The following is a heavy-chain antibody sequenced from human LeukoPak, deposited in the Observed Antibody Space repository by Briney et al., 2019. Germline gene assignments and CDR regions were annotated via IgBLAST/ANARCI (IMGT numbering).Heavy chain of an antibody. D-gene: IGHD3-9*01. J-gene: IGHJ4*02. CDR3: ARDKGYDILTGYFNTLDY. CDR2: INPSGGST. CDR1: GYTFTSYY. V-gene: IGHV1-46*01. Sequence: ASVKVSCKASGYTFTSYYMHWVRQAPGQGLEWMGIINPSGGSTSYAQKFQGRVTMTRDTSTSTVYMELSGLRSEDTAVYYCARDKGYDILTGYFNTLDYWGQGTLVTVSS.